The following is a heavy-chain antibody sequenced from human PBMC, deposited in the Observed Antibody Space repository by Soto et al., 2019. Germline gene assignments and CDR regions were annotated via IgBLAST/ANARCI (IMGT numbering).Heavy chain of an antibody. CDR2: TYHRSKWLN. J-gene: IGHJ3*02. D-gene: IGHD1-1*01. CDR1: GDSVSSNSAA. Sequence: QVHLHQSGPGVVKPSQTLSLTCAISGDSVSSNSAAWNWIRQSPLRGLEWLGRTYHRSKWLNDYALSLRGRITVKPDTSKNQFSLQMYSVTPEDTAVYYCARATGDPRGDALDSWGQGTVVTVSS. CDR3: ARATGDPRGDALDS. V-gene: IGHV6-1*01.